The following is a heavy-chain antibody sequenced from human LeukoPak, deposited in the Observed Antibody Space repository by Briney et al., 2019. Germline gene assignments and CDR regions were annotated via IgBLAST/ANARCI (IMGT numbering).Heavy chain of an antibody. CDR1: GFTFSSYG. D-gene: IGHD2-21*01. V-gene: IGHV3-33*01. J-gene: IGHJ6*02. CDR2: IWYDGSNK. CDR3: ARDRAGVYYYYGMDV. Sequence: PGRSLRLSCAASGFTFSSYGMHWVRQAPGKGLEGGADIWYDGSNKYYADSVRGRFTISRDNSKNTLYLQMNSLRAEDTAVYYCARDRAGVYYYYGMDVWGQGTTVTVSS.